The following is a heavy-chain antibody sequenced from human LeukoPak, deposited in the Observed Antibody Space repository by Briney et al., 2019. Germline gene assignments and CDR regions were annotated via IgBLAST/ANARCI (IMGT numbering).Heavy chain of an antibody. J-gene: IGHJ6*02. V-gene: IGHV3-23*01. CDR2: ISGSGGST. CDR3: AKSSHYGPGSDYYYYYYGMDV. D-gene: IGHD3-10*01. CDR1: GFTFSSYA. Sequence: GGSLRLSCAASGFTFSSYAMSWVRQAPGKGLEWISAISGSGGSTYYADSVKGRFTISRDNSKNTLYLQMNSLRAEDTAVYYCAKSSHYGPGSDYYYYYYGMDVWGQGTTVTVSS.